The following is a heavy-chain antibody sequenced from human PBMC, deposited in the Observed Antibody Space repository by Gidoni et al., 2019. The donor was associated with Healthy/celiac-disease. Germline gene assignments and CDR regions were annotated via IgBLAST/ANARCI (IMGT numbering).Heavy chain of an antibody. Sequence: QVQLQESGPGLVQPSETLSLTCTVSGGSISSYYWSWIRQPPGKGLEWIGYIYYSGSTNYNPSLKSRVTISVDTSKNQFSLKLSSVTAADTAVYYCARAQLAVALDYWGQGTLVTVSS. CDR3: ARAQLAVALDY. J-gene: IGHJ4*02. CDR1: GGSISSYY. CDR2: IYYSGST. D-gene: IGHD6-19*01. V-gene: IGHV4-59*01.